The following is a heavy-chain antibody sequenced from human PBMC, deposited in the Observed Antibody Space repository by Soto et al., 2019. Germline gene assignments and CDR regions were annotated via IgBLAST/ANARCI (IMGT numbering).Heavy chain of an antibody. J-gene: IGHJ6*02. CDR1: GYTFTSYG. CDR3: ARDAAYCSGGSCYSGHYYCGMDV. Sequence: GASVKVSCKAAGYTFTSYGISWVRQAPGQGLEWMGWISAYNGNTNYAQKLQGRVTMTTDTSTSTAYMELRSLRSDDTAVYYCARDAAYCSGGSCYSGHYYCGMDVWGQGTTVTVSS. CDR2: ISAYNGNT. V-gene: IGHV1-18*04. D-gene: IGHD2-15*01.